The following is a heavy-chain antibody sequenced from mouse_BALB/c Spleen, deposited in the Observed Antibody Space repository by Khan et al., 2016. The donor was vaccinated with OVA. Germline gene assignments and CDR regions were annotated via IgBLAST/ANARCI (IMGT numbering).Heavy chain of an antibody. Sequence: QVQLQQSGAELVKPGASVKLSCKASGYTFTSYYMYWVKQRPGQGLEWIGGINPSDGGTNFNEKFKSKATLTVEKSSSTAYMQLSSLTSEDSAVYYCTSSGWAAVAYWGQGTLVTVSA. CDR3: TSSGWAAVAY. CDR1: GYTFTSYY. J-gene: IGHJ3*01. D-gene: IGHD1-1*02. CDR2: INPSDGGT. V-gene: IGHV1S81*02.